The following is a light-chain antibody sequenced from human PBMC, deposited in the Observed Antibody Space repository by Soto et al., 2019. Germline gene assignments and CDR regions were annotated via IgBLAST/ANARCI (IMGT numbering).Light chain of an antibody. V-gene: IGKV3-15*01. CDR1: QSISDT. J-gene: IGKJ5*01. CDR2: SAS. CDR3: QQYHKWPIT. Sequence: EIVMTQSPATLSVSPGGRATLSCRASQSISDTLAWYQQKPGQAPRLLIYSASRRATGFPARFSGSGSGIEFTLTISSLQSEDFAVYYCQQYHKWPITFGQGTRLEIK.